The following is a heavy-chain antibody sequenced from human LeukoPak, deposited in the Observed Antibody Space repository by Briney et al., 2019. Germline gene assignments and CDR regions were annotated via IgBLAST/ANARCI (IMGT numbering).Heavy chain of an antibody. CDR3: ARVAVRGVKVDY. D-gene: IGHD3-10*01. Sequence: GRSLRLSCAASGFTFSSYGMHWDRQAPGKGLEWVAVIWYDGSNKYYADSVKGRFTISRDNSKNTLYLQMNSLRAEDTAVYYCARVAVRGVKVDYWGQGTLVTVSS. CDR1: GFTFSSYG. J-gene: IGHJ4*02. CDR2: IWYDGSNK. V-gene: IGHV3-33*01.